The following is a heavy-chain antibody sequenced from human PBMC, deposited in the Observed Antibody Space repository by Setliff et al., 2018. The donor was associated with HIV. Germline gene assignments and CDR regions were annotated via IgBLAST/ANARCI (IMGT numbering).Heavy chain of an antibody. V-gene: IGHV3-7*01. CDR2: IKQDGSAK. CDR1: GFIFSDYY. Sequence: GGSLRLSCVASGFIFSDYYMSWVRQAPGKGLEWVANIKQDGSAKYYVDSVKGRFTISRDNAKNSLYLQMNSLRAEDTAVYYCARDDYMLYSYYYGMDVWGQGTTVTVSS. CDR3: ARDDYMLYSYYYGMDV. J-gene: IGHJ6*02. D-gene: IGHD4-4*01.